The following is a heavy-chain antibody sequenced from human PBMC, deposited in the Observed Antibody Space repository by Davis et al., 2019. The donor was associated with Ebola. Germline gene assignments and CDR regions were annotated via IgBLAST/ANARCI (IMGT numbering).Heavy chain of an antibody. CDR3: ARAPVYCSGGSCFLAEFDY. CDR2: MNPSSGNT. V-gene: IGHV1-8*01. CDR1: GYTFTSYD. D-gene: IGHD2-15*01. J-gene: IGHJ4*02. Sequence: AASVKVSCKASGYTFTSYDINWVRQATGQGLEWMGWMNPSSGNTGYAQKFQGRVTMTRNTSISTAYMELSSLRSEDTAVYYCARAPVYCSGGSCFLAEFDYWGQGTLVTVSS.